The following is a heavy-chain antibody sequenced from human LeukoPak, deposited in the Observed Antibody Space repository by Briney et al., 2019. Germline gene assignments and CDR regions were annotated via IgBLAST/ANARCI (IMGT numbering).Heavy chain of an antibody. J-gene: IGHJ5*02. CDR2: INTSGST. CDR1: GVSISTYF. CDR3: ARDVEGFGNNWFDP. V-gene: IGHV4-4*07. Sequence: SETLSLTCTVSGVSISTYFWSWIRQPAGKGLEWIGRINTSGSTKYNPSLKSRVTMSIDKTKKQLSLKVTSVTAADAAVYYCARDVEGFGNNWFDPWGQGTLVTVSS. D-gene: IGHD3-3*01.